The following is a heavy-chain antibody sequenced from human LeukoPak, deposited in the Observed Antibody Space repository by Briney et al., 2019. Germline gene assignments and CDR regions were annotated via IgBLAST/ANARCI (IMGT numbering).Heavy chain of an antibody. CDR2: IYYSGST. D-gene: IGHD3-10*01. J-gene: IGHJ6*02. Sequence: PSETLSLTCTVSGGSISSSSYYWSWIRQPPGKGLEWIGYIYYSGSTNYNPSLKSRVTISVDTSKNQFSLKLSSVTAADTAVYYCARDSGYYYGSGKPGTTEDMGYGMDVWGQGTTVTVSS. V-gene: IGHV4-61*01. CDR1: GGSISSSSYY. CDR3: ARDSGYYYGSGKPGTTEDMGYGMDV.